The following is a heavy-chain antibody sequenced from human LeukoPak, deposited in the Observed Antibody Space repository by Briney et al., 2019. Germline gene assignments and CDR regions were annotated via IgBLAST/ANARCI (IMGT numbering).Heavy chain of an antibody. CDR2: ISYDGSNK. J-gene: IGHJ4*02. D-gene: IGHD6-13*01. V-gene: IGHV3-30*18. CDR1: GFTFSSYG. CDR3: AKDVGSSCPDY. Sequence: GGSLRLSCAASGFTFSSYGMHWVRQAPGKGLEWVAVISYDGSNKYYADSVKGRFTISRDNSKNTLYLQMNSLRAEDTAVYYCAKDVGSSCPDYWGQGTLVTVSS.